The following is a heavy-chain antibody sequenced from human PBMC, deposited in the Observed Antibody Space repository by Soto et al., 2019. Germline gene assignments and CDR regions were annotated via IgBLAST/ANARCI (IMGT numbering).Heavy chain of an antibody. Sequence: QVQLVQSGAEVKKPGSSVKVSCKASGGTFSSYAISWVRQAPGQGLEWMGGTIPIFGTANYAQKFQGRVTITADESTSTAYMELSSLRSEDTAVYYCARPITMVRGVKYGMDVWGQGTTVTVSS. CDR3: ARPITMVRGVKYGMDV. V-gene: IGHV1-69*01. D-gene: IGHD3-10*01. J-gene: IGHJ6*02. CDR1: GGTFSSYA. CDR2: TIPIFGTA.